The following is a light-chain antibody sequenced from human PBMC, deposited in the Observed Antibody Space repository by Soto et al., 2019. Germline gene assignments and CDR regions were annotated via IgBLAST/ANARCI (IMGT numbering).Light chain of an antibody. CDR2: AAS. V-gene: IGKV1-39*01. CDR3: RQSYSTLRT. J-gene: IGKJ1*01. CDR1: QSISSY. Sequence: DIQMTQSPSSLSASVGDRVTITFRASQSISSYLNWYQQKPGKAPKLLIYAASSLQSGVPSRFSGSGSGTDFTLTISSLQPEDFATYSCRQSYSTLRTFGQGTKVDIK.